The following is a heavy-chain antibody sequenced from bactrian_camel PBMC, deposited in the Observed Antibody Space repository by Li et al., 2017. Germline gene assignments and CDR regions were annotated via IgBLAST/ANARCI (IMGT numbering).Heavy chain of an antibody. Sequence: VQLVESGGGLVQPGGSLRLSCAASGFTFSSYAMTWVCQAPGKGLEWVSTVNGGGDATRYADSVKGRFTISRANAKSTVYLQMNSLKPDDTAVYYCAADRKRPFRQYVTGARRHAKCLTAGARGPRSPSP. V-gene: IGHV3S40*01. D-gene: IGHD2*01. CDR3: AADRKRPFRQYVTGARRHAKCLTA. J-gene: IGHJ4*01. CDR1: GFTFSSYA. CDR2: VNGGGDAT.